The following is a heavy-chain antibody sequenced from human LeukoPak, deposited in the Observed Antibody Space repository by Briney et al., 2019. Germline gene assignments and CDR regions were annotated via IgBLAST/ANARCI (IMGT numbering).Heavy chain of an antibody. CDR1: GGTFSSYA. V-gene: IGHV1-2*06. CDR3: ARGFSGSGSYYFDY. D-gene: IGHD3-10*01. J-gene: IGHJ4*02. CDR2: INPNSGGT. Sequence: ASVKVSCKASGGTFSSYAISWVRQAPGQGLEWMGRINPNSGGTNYAQKFQGRVTMTRDTSISTAYMELSRLRSDDTAVYYCARGFSGSGSYYFDYWGQGTLVTVSS.